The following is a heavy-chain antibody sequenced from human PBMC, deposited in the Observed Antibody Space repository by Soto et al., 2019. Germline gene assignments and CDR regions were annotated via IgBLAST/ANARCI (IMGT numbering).Heavy chain of an antibody. CDR3: ARGKGYCANGVCYSWFDP. CDR2: IFYTGST. V-gene: IGHV4-61*01. J-gene: IGHJ5*02. Sequence: SETLSLTCSVSGGSVTSGIYYWTWIRQPPGKGLEWIGHIFYTGSTTYSPSLKSRVTISVETSKNQLSLKLESATTADTALHYCARGKGYCANGVCYSWFDPWGQGTLVTVSS. CDR1: GGSVTSGIYY. D-gene: IGHD2-8*01.